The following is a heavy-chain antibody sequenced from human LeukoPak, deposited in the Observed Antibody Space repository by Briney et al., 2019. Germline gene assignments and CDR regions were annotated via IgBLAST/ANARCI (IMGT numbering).Heavy chain of an antibody. Sequence: SETLSLTCTVSGGSISSYYWSWIRQPPGKGLEGIGYIYYSGSTNYNPSLKSRVTISVDTSKNQFSLKLSSVTAADTAVYYCASLHVISMGAFDIWGQGTMVTVSS. J-gene: IGHJ3*02. CDR2: IYYSGST. CDR3: ASLHVISMGAFDI. D-gene: IGHD3-10*01. V-gene: IGHV4-59*08. CDR1: GGSISSYY.